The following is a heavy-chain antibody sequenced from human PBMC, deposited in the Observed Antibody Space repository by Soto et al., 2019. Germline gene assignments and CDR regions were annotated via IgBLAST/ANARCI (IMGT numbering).Heavy chain of an antibody. J-gene: IGHJ6*02. Sequence: QVQLQQWGAGLLKVSETLSLTCAVVGDSLRGQSWNWIRQSPGKGLEWIGELDQSGGTNYNPSLKSRAIISDDTSKNQFSLTLTSVTAADTAVYYCAREDSNGWSGESLHVWGQGTTVTVSS. CDR2: LDQSGGT. D-gene: IGHD6-19*01. CDR1: GDSLRGQS. CDR3: AREDSNGWSGESLHV. V-gene: IGHV4-34*01.